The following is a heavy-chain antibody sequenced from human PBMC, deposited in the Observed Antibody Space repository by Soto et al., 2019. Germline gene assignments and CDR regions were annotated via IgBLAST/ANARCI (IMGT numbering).Heavy chain of an antibody. J-gene: IGHJ6*02. D-gene: IGHD2-8*01. V-gene: IGHV1-2*04. CDR3: ARGHSTDCSNGVCSFFYNHEMHX. CDR1: GYSFTDYH. CDR2: INPTSGGT. Sequence: ASLKVSCNASGYSFTDYHIHWVRQAPGQGLEWRGPINPTSGGTSTAKKFQGWVTMTRDRSIRTVYMELTRLRSDDTAVYFCARGHSTDCSNGVCSFFYNHEMHXWGQGTTVTVS.